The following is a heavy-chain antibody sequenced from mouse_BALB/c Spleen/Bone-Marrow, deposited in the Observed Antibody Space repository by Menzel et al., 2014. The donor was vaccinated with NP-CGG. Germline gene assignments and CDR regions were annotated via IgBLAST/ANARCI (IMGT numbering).Heavy chain of an antibody. Sequence: VQLQQSGAELVKPGASVKLSCTASGFNIKEPYMHWVKQRPEQGLEWIGRIDPANGNTKYDPKFQGKATITADTSSNTAYLQLSSLTSEDTAVYYCAPYYYGRWFTYWGQGTLVTVSA. CDR3: APYYYGRWFTY. V-gene: IGHV14-3*02. CDR1: GFNIKEPY. J-gene: IGHJ3*01. D-gene: IGHD1-1*01. CDR2: IDPANGNT.